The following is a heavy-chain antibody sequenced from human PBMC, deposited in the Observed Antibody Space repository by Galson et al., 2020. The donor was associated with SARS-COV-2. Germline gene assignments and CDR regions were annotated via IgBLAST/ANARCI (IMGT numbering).Heavy chain of an antibody. J-gene: IGHJ5*02. CDR1: GFTFSGSA. CDR3: TSGYCSSSTCYPEFDP. CDR2: IKSKANSYAT. D-gene: IGHD2-2*01. V-gene: IGHV3-73*01. Sequence: GGFLRLSCAASGFTFSGSAIHWVRQASGKGLEWVGRIKSKANSYATAYAASVKGRFTMSRDDSKNTAYLQMNSLKTEDTALYYCTSGYCSSSTCYPEFDPWGQGTLVTVSS.